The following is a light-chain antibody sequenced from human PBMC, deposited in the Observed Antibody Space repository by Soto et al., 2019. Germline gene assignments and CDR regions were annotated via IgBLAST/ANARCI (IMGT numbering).Light chain of an antibody. CDR1: QSVSSY. CDR2: DAS. V-gene: IGKV3-11*01. Sequence: EIVLTQSPATLSLSPGERATLSCRASQSVSSYLAWYQQKPGQAPRLHIYDASNRATGIPARFSGSASGTDFTLTISRLAPEDSAMYYCQQYGTAPITFGQGTRLEIK. J-gene: IGKJ5*01. CDR3: QQYGTAPIT.